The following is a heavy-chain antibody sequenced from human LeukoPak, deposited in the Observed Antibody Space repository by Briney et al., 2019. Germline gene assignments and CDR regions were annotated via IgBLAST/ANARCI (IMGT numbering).Heavy chain of an antibody. CDR2: IKSDGSST. CDR3: TRAYGYNWFDP. D-gene: IGHD5-24*01. Sequence: PGGSLRLSCAASGFTFSAYWTHWVRQAPGKGLVWVSRIKSDGSSTSYADSVKGRFTISRDNAKNTLYLQTNSLRADDTAVYYCTRAYGYNWFDPWGQGTLVTVSS. J-gene: IGHJ5*02. V-gene: IGHV3-74*01. CDR1: GFTFSAYW.